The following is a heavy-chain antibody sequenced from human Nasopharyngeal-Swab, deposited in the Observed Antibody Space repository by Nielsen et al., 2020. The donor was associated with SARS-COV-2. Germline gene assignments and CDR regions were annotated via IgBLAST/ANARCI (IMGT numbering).Heavy chain of an antibody. CDR2: IIPIFGTP. CDR1: GDTFSNYA. V-gene: IGHV1-69*06. D-gene: IGHD2-15*01. CDR3: ARKQCNGGCARVPGASIV. J-gene: IGHJ3*01. Sequence: SVKVSCKGSGDTFSNYAITWVRQAPGQGLEWMGGIIPIFGTPDYAQKFQGRVTITADTSTSTAYMELSSLRSEDTAVYYCARKQCNGGCARVPGASIVWGQGTMITVSS.